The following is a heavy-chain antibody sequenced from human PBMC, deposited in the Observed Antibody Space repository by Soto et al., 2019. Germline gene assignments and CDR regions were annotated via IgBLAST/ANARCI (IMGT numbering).Heavy chain of an antibody. J-gene: IGHJ4*02. V-gene: IGHV3-30-3*01. Sequence: GGSLRLSCAASGFTFSSYAMHWVRQAPGKGLEWVAVISYDGSNKYYADSVKGRFTISRDNSKNTLYLQMNSLRVEDTAVYNCATQDLRGTTGTTWGQGALVTVSS. CDR2: ISYDGSNK. CDR1: GFTFSSYA. D-gene: IGHD1-1*01. CDR3: ATQDLRGTTGTT.